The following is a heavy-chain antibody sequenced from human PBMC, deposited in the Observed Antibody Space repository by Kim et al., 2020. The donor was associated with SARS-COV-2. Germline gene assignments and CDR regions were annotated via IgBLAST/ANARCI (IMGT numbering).Heavy chain of an antibody. CDR1: GYTFTSYG. CDR2: ISAYNDNT. Sequence: ASVKVSCKASGYTFTSYGISWVRQAPGQGLEWMGWISAYNDNTNYAQKLQGRVTMTTDTSTSTAYMELRSLRSDDTAVYYCARDRGSSSWYYYYGMDVWGQGTTVTVSS. V-gene: IGHV1-18*01. D-gene: IGHD6-13*01. J-gene: IGHJ6*02. CDR3: ARDRGSSSWYYYYGMDV.